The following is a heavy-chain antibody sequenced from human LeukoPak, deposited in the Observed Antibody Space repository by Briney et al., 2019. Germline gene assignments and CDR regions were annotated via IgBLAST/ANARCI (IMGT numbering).Heavy chain of an antibody. J-gene: IGHJ3*02. CDR2: IYYSGST. D-gene: IGHD2-15*01. V-gene: IGHV4-39*01. CDR3: ARPRASYCSGGSCVGLDAFDI. Sequence: SETLSLTCTVSGGSISSSSYYWGWIRQPPGKGLEWIGSIYYSGSTYYNPSLKSRVTISVDTSKNQFSLKLSSVTAADTAVYYCARPRASYCSGGSCVGLDAFDIWGQGTMVTVSS. CDR1: GGSISSSSYY.